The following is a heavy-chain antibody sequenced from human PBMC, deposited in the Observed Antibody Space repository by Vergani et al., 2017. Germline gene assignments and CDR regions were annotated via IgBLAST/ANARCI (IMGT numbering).Heavy chain of an antibody. Sequence: QVQLVQSGAEVKKPGASVKVSCKASGYTFTSYDINWVRQATGQGLEWMGWMNPNSGNTGYAQKFQGRVTMTRNTSISTAYMELSRLRSDDTAVYYCARDQGPYDFWSGLGNYYYYGMDVWGQGTTVTVSS. CDR1: GYTFTSYD. D-gene: IGHD3-3*01. V-gene: IGHV1-8*01. CDR3: ARDQGPYDFWSGLGNYYYYGMDV. CDR2: MNPNSGNT. J-gene: IGHJ6*02.